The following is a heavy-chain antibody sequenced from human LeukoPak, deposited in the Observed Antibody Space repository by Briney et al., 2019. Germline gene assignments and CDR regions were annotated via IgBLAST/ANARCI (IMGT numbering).Heavy chain of an antibody. D-gene: IGHD6-19*01. CDR3: AKEAMADPTQYLDY. J-gene: IGHJ4*02. Sequence: PGGSLRLSCAASGFTFSSSAMSWVRQAPGKGLEWVSSISGSGGSTYYADSVKGRFTISRDNSKNTLYLQMNSLRAEDTAVYYCAKEAMADPTQYLDYWGQGTLVTVAS. CDR1: GFTFSSSA. V-gene: IGHV3-23*01. CDR2: ISGSGGST.